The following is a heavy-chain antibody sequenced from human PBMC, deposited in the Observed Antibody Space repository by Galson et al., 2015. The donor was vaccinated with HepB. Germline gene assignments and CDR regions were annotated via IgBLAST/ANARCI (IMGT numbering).Heavy chain of an antibody. V-gene: IGHV3-21*01. CDR2: ISSSSSYI. CDR1: GFTFSSYS. Sequence: SLRLSCAASGFTFSSYSMNWVRQAPGKGLEWVSSISSSSSYIYYADSVKGRFTISRDNAKNSLYLQMNSLRAEDTAVYYCARDSDGYNPRRAFDIWGQGTMVTVSS. CDR3: ARDSDGYNPRRAFDI. D-gene: IGHD5-24*01. J-gene: IGHJ3*02.